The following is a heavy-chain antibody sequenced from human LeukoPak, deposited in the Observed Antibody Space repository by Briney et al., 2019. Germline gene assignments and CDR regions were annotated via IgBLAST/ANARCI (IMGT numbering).Heavy chain of an antibody. CDR3: AKAARSSVAGLFFDL. CDR1: GFTFSDYA. J-gene: IGHJ2*01. D-gene: IGHD6-19*01. V-gene: IGHV3-23*01. Sequence: PGGSLRLSCAASGFTFSDYALSWVRQAPGKGLEWVSGITGSGRSTYYADSVKGRFTISRDNSKNTLYLQMNNLRAEDTAVYYCAKAARSSVAGLFFDLWGRGTLVTVSP. CDR2: ITGSGRST.